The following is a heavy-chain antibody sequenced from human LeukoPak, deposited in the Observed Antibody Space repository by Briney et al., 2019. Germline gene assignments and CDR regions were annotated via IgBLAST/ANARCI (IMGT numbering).Heavy chain of an antibody. Sequence: SETLSLTCTVSADSISNYYWTWLRQPPGKGLEWIGYIYNSGSTNYNPSLKSRVTISVDTSKNQFSLKLSSVTAADTAVYYCARFQSGYPYDYWGQGTLVTVSS. CDR2: IYNSGST. D-gene: IGHD3-3*01. CDR1: ADSISNYY. CDR3: ARFQSGYPYDY. V-gene: IGHV4-59*01. J-gene: IGHJ4*02.